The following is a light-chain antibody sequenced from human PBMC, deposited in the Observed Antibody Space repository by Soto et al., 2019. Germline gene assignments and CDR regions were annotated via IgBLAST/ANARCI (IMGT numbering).Light chain of an antibody. V-gene: IGKV3-11*01. CDR2: DAS. CDR3: QKYNGALWA. J-gene: IGKJ1*01. Sequence: EIVLTQSPATLSLSPGERATLSCRASQSVSSYLAWYQQKPGQAPRLLIYDASNRATGIPARFSGSGSGTDFTLTISSLEPEDFATYYCQKYNGALWAFGQGTKVEVK. CDR1: QSVSSY.